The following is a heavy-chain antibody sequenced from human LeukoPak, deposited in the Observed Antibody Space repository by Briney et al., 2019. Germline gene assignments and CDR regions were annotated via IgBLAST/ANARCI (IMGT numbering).Heavy chain of an antibody. Sequence: SETLSLTCTVSGGSISTHYWSWIRQPPGRGLEWIGYLFNSGRTNYSPSLKSRVTISGDTSKNQFSLWLTSVTAADTAVYYCARGGWGDDSWSGPTINWVDPWGQGVLVTVSS. J-gene: IGHJ5*02. CDR1: GGSISTHY. D-gene: IGHD3-3*01. V-gene: IGHV4-59*11. CDR3: ARGGWGDDSWSGPTINWVDP. CDR2: LFNSGRT.